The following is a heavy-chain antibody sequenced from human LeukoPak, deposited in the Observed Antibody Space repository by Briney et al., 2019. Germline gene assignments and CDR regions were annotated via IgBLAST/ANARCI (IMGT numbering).Heavy chain of an antibody. J-gene: IGHJ4*02. CDR3: ARDSDGDPYFDY. Sequence: SETLSLTCTVFGGSISSYYWSWIRQPPGKGLEWIGYIYYSGSTNYNPSLKSRVTISVDTSKNQFSLKLSSVTAADTAVYYCARDSDGDPYFDYWGQGTLVTVSS. V-gene: IGHV4-59*01. D-gene: IGHD4-17*01. CDR2: IYYSGST. CDR1: GGSISSYY.